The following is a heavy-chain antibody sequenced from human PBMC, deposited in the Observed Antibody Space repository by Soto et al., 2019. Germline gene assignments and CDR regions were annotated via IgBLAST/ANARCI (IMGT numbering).Heavy chain of an antibody. CDR2: IIPYNGNT. Sequence: QVQLVQSGAEVKKPGASVKVSCKASGYTFPSYGITWVRQAPGQGLEWMGWIIPYNGNTNHAQKLQGRVTMTTDTPTSNVYMELRSLRSDDTAVYYCARDALGLQWLPYYSDYWGQGTLVTVSS. D-gene: IGHD6-19*01. J-gene: IGHJ4*02. CDR1: GYTFPSYG. CDR3: ARDALGLQWLPYYSDY. V-gene: IGHV1-18*01.